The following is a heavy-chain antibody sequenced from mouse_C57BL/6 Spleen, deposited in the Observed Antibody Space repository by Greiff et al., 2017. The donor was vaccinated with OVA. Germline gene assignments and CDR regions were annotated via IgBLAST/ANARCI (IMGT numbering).Heavy chain of an antibody. CDR2: ISDGGSYT. Sequence: EVQGVESGGGLVKPGGSLKLSCAASGFTFSSYAMSWVRQTPEKRLEWVATISDGGSYTYYPDNVKGRFTISRDNAKNNLYLQMSHLKSEDTAMYYCARAYDGYPYYFDDWGQGTTLTVSS. J-gene: IGHJ2*01. CDR3: ARAYDGYPYYFDD. V-gene: IGHV5-4*01. CDR1: GFTFSSYA. D-gene: IGHD2-3*01.